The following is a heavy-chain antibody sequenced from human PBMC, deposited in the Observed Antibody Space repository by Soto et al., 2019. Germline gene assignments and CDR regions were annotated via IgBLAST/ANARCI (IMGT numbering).Heavy chain of an antibody. CDR3: ARVGTDYGSGSPYYSDY. CDR1: GFSFRSYY. V-gene: IGHV3-21*06. D-gene: IGHD3-10*01. J-gene: IGHJ4*02. Sequence: GTLRLSCAASGFSFRSYYMNWVRQAPGRGLEWVSSISPSSSFLSYADSVKGRFTISRDNAKNSVNLQMNSLRAEDTAVYYCARVGTDYGSGSPYYSDYWGQRTLVTVSS. CDR2: ISPSSSFL.